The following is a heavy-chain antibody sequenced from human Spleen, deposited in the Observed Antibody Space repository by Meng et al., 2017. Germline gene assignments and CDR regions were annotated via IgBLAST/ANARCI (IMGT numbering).Heavy chain of an antibody. D-gene: IGHD2/OR15-2a*01. J-gene: IGHJ1*01. CDR3: VREYSEYYYFNH. V-gene: IGHV3-15*03. CDR1: GLNFNDAW. CDR2: IKSKGSGGTT. Sequence: GESLKISCAVSGLNFNDAWMSWVRQAPGKGLEWIGRIKSKGSGGTTDYSAPVKGRFTVSRDDSKNTLYLQMNRLKTEDTAVYHCVREYSEYYYFNHWGQGTLVTVSS.